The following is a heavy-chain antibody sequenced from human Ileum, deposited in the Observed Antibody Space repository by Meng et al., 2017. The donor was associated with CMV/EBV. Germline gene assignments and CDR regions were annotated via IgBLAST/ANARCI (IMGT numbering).Heavy chain of an antibody. J-gene: IGHJ5*02. V-gene: IGHV4-34*01. Sequence: SETLSLTCAVYGGSFSGYYWSWIRQPPGKGLEWIGEINHSGSTNYNPSLKSRVTISVDTSKNQFSLKLSSVTAADTAVYYCARDQITRVTAAGLGYFRLDPWGQGTLVTVSS. CDR3: ARDQITRVTAAGLGYFRLDP. CDR2: INHSGST. CDR1: GGSFSGYY. D-gene: IGHD1-20*01.